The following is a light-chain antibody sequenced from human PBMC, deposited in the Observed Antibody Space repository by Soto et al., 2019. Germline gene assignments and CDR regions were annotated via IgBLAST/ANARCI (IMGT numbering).Light chain of an antibody. CDR2: GAS. V-gene: IGKV3-15*01. CDR3: QQYNNWPPLT. Sequence: EIVMTQSPVTLSVSPEERATLSCSGSQNINTKLAWYRQMPGQAPRLLIHGASTRATGIPARFSGSGSGTEFTLTISSLQSEDFAVYYCQQYNNWPPLTFGGGTKVDIK. CDR1: QNINTK. J-gene: IGKJ4*01.